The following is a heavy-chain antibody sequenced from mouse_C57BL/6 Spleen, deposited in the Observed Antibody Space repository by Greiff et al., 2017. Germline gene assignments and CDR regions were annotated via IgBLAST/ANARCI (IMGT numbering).Heavy chain of an antibody. J-gene: IGHJ2*01. Sequence: QVQLQQSGAGLVRPGTSVKMSCTASGYTFTNYWIGWARQRPGHGLEWIGDIYPGGGYTNYNEKVKGKATLTADKSSSTAYRQFSSLTSEDSDIYYWERILLRSDCFDYWGQGTTLTVSS. CDR3: ERILLRSDCFDY. V-gene: IGHV1-63*01. CDR1: GYTFTNYW. CDR2: IYPGGGYT. D-gene: IGHD1-1*01.